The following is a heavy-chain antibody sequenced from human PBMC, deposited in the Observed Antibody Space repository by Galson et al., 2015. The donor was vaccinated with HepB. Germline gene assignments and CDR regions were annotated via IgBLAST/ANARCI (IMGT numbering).Heavy chain of an antibody. CDR1: GFTFSSYW. D-gene: IGHD3-10*01. V-gene: IGHV3-72*01. Sequence: SLRLSCAASGFTFSSYWMSWVRQAPGKGLEWVGRTRNKANSYTTEYAASVKGRFTISRDGSKNSLYLQMNSLKTEDTAVYYCARTPRSMVPDGDYYYYMDVWGKGTTVTVSS. J-gene: IGHJ6*03. CDR2: TRNKANSYTT. CDR3: ARTPRSMVPDGDYYYYMDV.